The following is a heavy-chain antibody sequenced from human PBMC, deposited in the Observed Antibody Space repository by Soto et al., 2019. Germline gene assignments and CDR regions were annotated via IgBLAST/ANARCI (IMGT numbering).Heavy chain of an antibody. J-gene: IGHJ4*02. V-gene: IGHV1-46*01. CDR1: GYTLSTFY. D-gene: IGHD1-1*01. CDR3: ARTHWQPDYLEGFDF. Sequence: ASVKVSCKAFGYTLSTFYMHWVRQAPGQGLEWMGMINPRIGSTSYTQRVQDRVSMTTDTSTATAYIELRSLRFDDTAIYFCARTHWQPDYLEGFDFWGQGTPVTVSS. CDR2: INPRIGST.